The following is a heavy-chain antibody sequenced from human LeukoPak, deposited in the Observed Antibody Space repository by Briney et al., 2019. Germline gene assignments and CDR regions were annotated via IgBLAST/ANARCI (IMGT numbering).Heavy chain of an antibody. J-gene: IGHJ4*02. Sequence: SLRLSCAASGFTFDDYAMPWVRQAPGKGLEWVSGISWNSGSIGYADSVKGRFTISRDNAKNSLYLQMNSLRAEDTALYYCAKSHWSTVKHAYFDYWGQGTLVTVSS. V-gene: IGHV3-9*01. CDR1: GFTFDDYA. CDR3: AKSHWSTVKHAYFDY. CDR2: ISWNSGSI. D-gene: IGHD4-17*01.